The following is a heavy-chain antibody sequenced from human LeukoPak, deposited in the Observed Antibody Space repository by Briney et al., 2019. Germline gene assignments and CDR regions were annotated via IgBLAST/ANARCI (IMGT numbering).Heavy chain of an antibody. CDR3: ARWTWGNFDY. J-gene: IGHJ4*02. D-gene: IGHD3-16*01. Sequence: SETLSLTCTVSGGSISSYYWSWTRQPPGKGLEWIGYIYYSGSTNYNPSLKSRVTISVDTSKNQFSLKLSSVTAADTAVYYCARWTWGNFDYWGQGTLVTVSP. V-gene: IGHV4-59*01. CDR2: IYYSGST. CDR1: GGSISSYY.